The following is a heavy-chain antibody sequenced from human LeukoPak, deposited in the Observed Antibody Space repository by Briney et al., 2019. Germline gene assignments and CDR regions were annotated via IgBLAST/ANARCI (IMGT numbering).Heavy chain of an antibody. Sequence: SETLSLTCTVSGGSISSSSYYWGWIRQPPGKGLEWIGSIYYSGSTYYNPSLRSRVTTSVDTSKNQFSLKLSSVTAADTAVYYCAREYIAAARFDSWGQGTLVTVSS. V-gene: IGHV4-39*02. CDR2: IYYSGST. CDR3: AREYIAAARFDS. D-gene: IGHD6-13*01. J-gene: IGHJ4*02. CDR1: GGSISSSSYY.